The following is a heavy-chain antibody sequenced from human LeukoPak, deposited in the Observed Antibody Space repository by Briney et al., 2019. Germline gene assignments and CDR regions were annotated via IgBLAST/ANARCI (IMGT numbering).Heavy chain of an antibody. V-gene: IGHV1-69*05. D-gene: IGHD1-20*01. Sequence: SVKVSCKASGGTFSSYAISWVRQAPGQGLEWMGRIIPIFGTADYAQKFQGRVTITTDESTSTAYMELSSLRSEDTAVYYCARDLHNWNGGGYFGYWGQGTLVTVSS. J-gene: IGHJ4*02. CDR2: IIPIFGTA. CDR3: ARDLHNWNGGGYFGY. CDR1: GGTFSSYA.